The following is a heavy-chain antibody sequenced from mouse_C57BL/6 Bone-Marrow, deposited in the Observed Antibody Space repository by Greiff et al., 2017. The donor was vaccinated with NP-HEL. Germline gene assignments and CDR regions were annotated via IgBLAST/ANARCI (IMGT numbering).Heavy chain of an antibody. J-gene: IGHJ2*01. Sequence: QVQLQQSGAELVRPGASVKLSCKASGYTFTDYYINWVKQRPGQGLEWIARIYPGSGNTYYNEKFKGKATLTAEKSSSTAYMQLSSLTSEDSAVYFCARRGYDGYLDYWGQGTTLTVSS. CDR2: IYPGSGNT. CDR1: GYTFTDYY. D-gene: IGHD2-3*01. V-gene: IGHV1-76*01. CDR3: ARRGYDGYLDY.